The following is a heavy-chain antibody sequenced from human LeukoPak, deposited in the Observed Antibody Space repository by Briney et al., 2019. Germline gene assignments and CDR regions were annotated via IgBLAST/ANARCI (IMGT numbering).Heavy chain of an antibody. D-gene: IGHD6-19*01. CDR3: ARVSAPGTSGWYFGY. Sequence: GGSLRLSCAASGFTFRSYGMNWVRQAPGKGLEWVSYISTSSNRIDYADSVKGRFTMSRDNAKNLLYLQMNSLRDEDTAMYYCARVSAPGTSGWYFGYWGQGTLVTVSS. CDR2: ISTSSNRI. J-gene: IGHJ4*02. CDR1: GFTFRSYG. V-gene: IGHV3-48*02.